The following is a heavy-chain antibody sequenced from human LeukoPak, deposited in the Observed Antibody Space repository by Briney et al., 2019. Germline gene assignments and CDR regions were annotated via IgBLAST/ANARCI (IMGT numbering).Heavy chain of an antibody. J-gene: IGHJ4*02. V-gene: IGHV3-15*05. CDR3: TPGVQSWLNY. CDR1: GFSFSNAW. Sequence: GGSLRLSCATSGFSFSNAWMTWVRQAPGKGLEWVGRIKSKSDGGTTDYAAPVKGRFTFSRDDSKNTMYLQMNSLKTEDTAVYYCTPGVQSWLNYWGQGTLVTVSS. D-gene: IGHD3-22*01. CDR2: IKSKSDGGTT.